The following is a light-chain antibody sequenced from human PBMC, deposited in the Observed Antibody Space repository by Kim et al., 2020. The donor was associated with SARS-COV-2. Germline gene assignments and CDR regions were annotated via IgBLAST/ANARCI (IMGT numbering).Light chain of an antibody. CDR2: GNS. J-gene: IGLJ3*02. CDR3: QSFDSSLSGSV. V-gene: IGLV1-40*01. CDR1: SSNIGAGYD. Sequence: QRVTISCTGSSSNIGAGYDVHWYQQLPGTAPKLLIYGNSNRPSGVPDRFSGSKSGTSASLAITGLQAADEADYYCQSFDSSLSGSVFGGGTKLTVL.